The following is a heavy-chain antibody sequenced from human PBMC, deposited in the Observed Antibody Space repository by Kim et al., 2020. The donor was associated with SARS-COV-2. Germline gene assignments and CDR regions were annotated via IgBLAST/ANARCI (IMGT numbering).Heavy chain of an antibody. CDR1: GVSISGDY. D-gene: IGHD3-10*01. J-gene: IGHJ4*02. Sequence: SETLSLTCNVSGVSISGDYWSWIRQTPEKGLQWIPSISYAGTMSYNPSLKSRVTISVDTSKNQVSLKLSSVTAADTAMYYCARHLSGSGAFYNVGYWGQGSLVTVSS. CDR3: ARHLSGSGAFYNVGY. CDR2: ISYAGTM. V-gene: IGHV4-59*08.